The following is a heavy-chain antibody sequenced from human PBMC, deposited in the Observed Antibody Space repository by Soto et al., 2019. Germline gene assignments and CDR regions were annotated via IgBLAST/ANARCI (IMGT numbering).Heavy chain of an antibody. D-gene: IGHD2-15*01. J-gene: IGHJ4*02. CDR1: GYTFTNSD. V-gene: IGHV1-8*01. Sequence: QVQLVQSGAEVKKPGASVKVSCKASGYTFTNSDINWVRQAPGQGLERMGWMNPDSGHAAYAQKFQGRVTLTTSTSPSTVYMEMRSLGSEDTAVYYCARRPHCSGGICYYGLDNWGQGTLVTVSS. CDR3: ARRPHCSGGICYYGLDN. CDR2: MNPDSGHA.